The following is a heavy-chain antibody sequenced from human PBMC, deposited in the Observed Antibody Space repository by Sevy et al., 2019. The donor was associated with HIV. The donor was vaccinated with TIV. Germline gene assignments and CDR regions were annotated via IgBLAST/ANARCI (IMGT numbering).Heavy chain of an antibody. CDR2: IIPIFGTA. CDR1: GGTFSSYA. V-gene: IGHV1-69*13. Sequence: ASVKVSCKASGGTFSSYAISWVRQAPGQGLEWMGGIIPIFGTANYAQKFQGRVTITADESTSTAYMELSSLRSEDTAVYYRAREGTSGVYCSGGSCYSEGYYFDYWGQGTLVTVSS. CDR3: AREGTSGVYCSGGSCYSEGYYFDY. J-gene: IGHJ4*02. D-gene: IGHD2-15*01.